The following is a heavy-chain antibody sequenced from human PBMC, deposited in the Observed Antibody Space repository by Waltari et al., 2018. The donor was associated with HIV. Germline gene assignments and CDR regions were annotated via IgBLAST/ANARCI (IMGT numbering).Heavy chain of an antibody. CDR2: IHYLGTT. D-gene: IGHD6-19*01. Sequence: QLQLQESGPGLVQPSETLSLTCTVSGASITTASYYWGWRRKPPGKEPEWMGGIHYLGTTYYNPSLESRVTISVDTLRSQFFLHLTSVTAADTAKYYCARHQPRAVGGPSNWFDPWGQGTLVTVSS. J-gene: IGHJ5*02. CDR3: ARHQPRAVGGPSNWFDP. CDR1: GASITTASYY. V-gene: IGHV4-39*01.